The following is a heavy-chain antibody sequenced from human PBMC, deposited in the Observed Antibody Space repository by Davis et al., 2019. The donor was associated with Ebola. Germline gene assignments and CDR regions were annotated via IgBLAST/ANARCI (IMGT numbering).Heavy chain of an antibody. CDR3: AKAGVASYDF. CDR2: IYNGGST. D-gene: IGHD5-12*01. CDR1: GFTVSSNY. J-gene: IGHJ4*02. Sequence: GESLKISCAASGFTVSSNYMSWVRQAPGKGLEWVSVIYNGGSTYYADSVKGRFTISRDNSKNTLYLQMNSLRAEDTAVYYCAKAGVASYDFWGQGTLVTVSS. V-gene: IGHV3-53*01.